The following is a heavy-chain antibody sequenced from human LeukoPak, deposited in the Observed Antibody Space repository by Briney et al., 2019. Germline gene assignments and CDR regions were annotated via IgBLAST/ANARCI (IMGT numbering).Heavy chain of an antibody. CDR3: AKAGRDFWSGYPYYFDY. V-gene: IGHV3-33*06. CDR1: GFTFSSYG. D-gene: IGHD3-3*01. Sequence: PGRSLRLPCAASGFTFSSYGMHWVRQAPGKGLEWVAVIWYDGSNKYYADSVKGRFTISKDNSKNTLYLQMNSLRAEDTAVYYCAKAGRDFWSGYPYYFDYWGQGTLVTVSS. J-gene: IGHJ4*02. CDR2: IWYDGSNK.